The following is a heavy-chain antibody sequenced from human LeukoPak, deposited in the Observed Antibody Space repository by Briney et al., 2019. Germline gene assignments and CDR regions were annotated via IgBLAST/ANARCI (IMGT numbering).Heavy chain of an antibody. J-gene: IGHJ6*02. CDR2: IGIAGDT. CDR3: ARDGDRGMDV. Sequence: GGSLRLSCAASGFNFTMNDMHWVRQVPGKGLEWVSAIGIAGDTFYRDSVKGRFTISRERAKNLLYLQMKSLRDGDTAVYYCARDGDRGMDVWGQGATVIVSS. V-gene: IGHV3-13*01. CDR1: GFNFTMND. D-gene: IGHD1-14*01.